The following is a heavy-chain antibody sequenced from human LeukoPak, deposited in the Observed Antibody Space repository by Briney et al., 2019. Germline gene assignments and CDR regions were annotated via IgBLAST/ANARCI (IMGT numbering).Heavy chain of an antibody. CDR1: GGTFSSYA. J-gene: IGHJ4*02. CDR2: IIPIFGTA. Sequence: ASVKVSCKASGGTFSSYAISWVRQAPGQGLEWMGGIIPIFGTANYAQKFQGRVTITADESTSTAYMELSSLRSEDTAVYYCVIDMVVGSSWLNYFDYWGQGTLVTVSS. CDR3: VIDMVVGSSWLNYFDY. D-gene: IGHD6-13*01. V-gene: IGHV1-69*13.